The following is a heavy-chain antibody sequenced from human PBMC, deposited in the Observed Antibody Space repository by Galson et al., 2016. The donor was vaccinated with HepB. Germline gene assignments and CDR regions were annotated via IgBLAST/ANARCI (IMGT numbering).Heavy chain of an antibody. D-gene: IGHD3-22*01. J-gene: IGHJ4*02. Sequence: SVKVSCKASGGTFSSYAISWVRQAPGQGLEWMGGIIPILGIANYAQKFQGRVTITADKSTSTAYMELSSLRSEDTAVYFCARSDTNHYDSSRYYYRLSDSWGQGMPVSVSP. CDR1: GGTFSSYA. V-gene: IGHV1-69*10. CDR2: IIPILGIA. CDR3: ARSDTNHYDSSRYYYRLSDS.